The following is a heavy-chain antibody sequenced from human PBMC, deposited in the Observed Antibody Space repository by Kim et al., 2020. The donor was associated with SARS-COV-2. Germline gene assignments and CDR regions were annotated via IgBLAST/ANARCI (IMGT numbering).Heavy chain of an antibody. V-gene: IGHV3-21*01. CDR3: ARDTYLWLMGIAAAGNAMDV. J-gene: IGHJ6*02. CDR1: GFTFSSYS. Sequence: GGSLRLSCAASGFTFSSYSMNWVRQAPGKGLEWVSSISSSSSYIYYADSVKGRFTISRDNAKNSLYLQMNILRAEDTAVYYCARDTYLWLMGIAAAGNAMDVWGQGTTVTVSS. CDR2: ISSSSSYI. D-gene: IGHD6-13*01.